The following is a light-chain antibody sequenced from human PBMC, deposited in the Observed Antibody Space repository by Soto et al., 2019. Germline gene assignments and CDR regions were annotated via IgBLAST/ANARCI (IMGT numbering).Light chain of an antibody. V-gene: IGKV3-20*01. CDR1: QSVSSTY. J-gene: IGKJ2*01. CDR3: QQFGSSPHT. CDR2: GAS. Sequence: EIVLTQSPGTLSLSPGERATLSCRASQSVSSTYLAWYQQRPGQAPRIVIFGASNRATGIPDRFSGSGSGTDFTLTISRLEPEDFAVYYCQQFGSSPHTFGQGTKLEI.